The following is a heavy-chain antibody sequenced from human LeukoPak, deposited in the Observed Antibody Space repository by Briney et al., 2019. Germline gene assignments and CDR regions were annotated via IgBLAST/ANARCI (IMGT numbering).Heavy chain of an antibody. Sequence: PSGTLSLTCTVSGGSISSNNWWTWVRQPPGKGLEWIGEIYHSGSTNYNPSLKSRVTISVDKSKNQFSLILSSVTAADTAVYYCARGGIAVAGTWGQDYWGQGTLVTVSS. CDR2: IYHSGST. V-gene: IGHV4-4*02. CDR1: GGSISSNNW. J-gene: IGHJ4*02. CDR3: ARGGIAVAGTWGQDY. D-gene: IGHD6-19*01.